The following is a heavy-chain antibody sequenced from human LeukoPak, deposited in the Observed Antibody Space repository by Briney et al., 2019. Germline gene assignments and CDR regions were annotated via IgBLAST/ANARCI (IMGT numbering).Heavy chain of an antibody. Sequence: GGSLRLSCVASGFTFSSYLMSWVRQAPGKGLWWVANIKQDGSENFYVDSVKGRFTISRDNAKNSRYLQMNSLRAEDTAVYYCARDSTGYGYEEWSWGQGTLVTVSS. CDR2: IKQDGSEN. CDR1: GFTFSSYL. V-gene: IGHV3-7*01. CDR3: ARDSTGYGYEEWS. J-gene: IGHJ5*02. D-gene: IGHD5-18*01.